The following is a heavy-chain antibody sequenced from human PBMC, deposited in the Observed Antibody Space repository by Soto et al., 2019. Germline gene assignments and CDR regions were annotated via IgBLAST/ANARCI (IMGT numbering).Heavy chain of an antibody. CDR2: INHSGST. Sequence: SETLSLTCAVYGGSFSGYYWSWIRQPPGKGLEWIGEINHSGSTNYNPSLKSRVTISVDTSKNQFSLKLSSVTAADTAVYYCARERGPNPSIVVVAATRNDFDYWGQGALVTV. J-gene: IGHJ4*02. CDR1: GGSFSGYY. D-gene: IGHD2-15*01. V-gene: IGHV4-34*01. CDR3: ARERGPNPSIVVVAATRNDFDY.